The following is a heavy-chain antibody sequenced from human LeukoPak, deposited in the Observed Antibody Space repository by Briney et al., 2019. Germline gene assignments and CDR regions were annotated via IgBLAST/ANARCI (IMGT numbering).Heavy chain of an antibody. V-gene: IGHV4-34*01. CDR1: GGSFSGYY. Sequence: SETLSLTCAVYGGSFSGYYWSWIRRPPGKGLEWIGEINHSGSTNYNPSLKSRVTIPVDTSKNQFSLKLSSVTAADTAVYYCARGDVVVVAATQFDYWGQGTLVTVPS. CDR2: INHSGST. CDR3: ARGDVVVVAATQFDY. D-gene: IGHD2-15*01. J-gene: IGHJ4*02.